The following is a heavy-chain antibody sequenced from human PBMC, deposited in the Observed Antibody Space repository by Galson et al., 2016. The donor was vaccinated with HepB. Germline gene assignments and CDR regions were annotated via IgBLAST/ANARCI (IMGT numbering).Heavy chain of an antibody. V-gene: IGHV3-23*01. J-gene: IGHJ4*02. CDR2: ISGNGYST. CDR1: GFTFSSYA. Sequence: PLRLSCAASGFTFSSYAMSWPRQAPGKGLEWVSTISGNGYSTYYGDAVKGRFTISRESSKNTLYLQMNSLRAEDTAIYYCAKGSWGSGWIDFDYWGQGTLVTVSS. D-gene: IGHD6-19*01. CDR3: AKGSWGSGWIDFDY.